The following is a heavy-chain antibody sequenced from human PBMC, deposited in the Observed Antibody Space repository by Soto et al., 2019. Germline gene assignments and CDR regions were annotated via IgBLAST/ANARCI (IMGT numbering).Heavy chain of an antibody. J-gene: IGHJ6*02. Sequence: ASVKVSCKASGYTFTSYDINWVRQATGQGLEWMGWTNPNSGNTGYAQKFQGRVTMTRNTSISTAYMELSSLRSEDAAVYYCARRLSYYDFWSGYYYYYGMGVWGQGTTVTVSS. CDR1: GYTFTSYD. CDR2: TNPNSGNT. V-gene: IGHV1-8*01. D-gene: IGHD3-3*01. CDR3: ARRLSYYDFWSGYYYYYGMGV.